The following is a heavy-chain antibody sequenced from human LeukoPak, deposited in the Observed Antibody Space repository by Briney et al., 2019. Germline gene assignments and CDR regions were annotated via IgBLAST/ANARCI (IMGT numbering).Heavy chain of an antibody. CDR3: AKYGYYYDSSGEP. J-gene: IGHJ4*02. CDR1: GFSFRNYW. V-gene: IGHV3-74*03. Sequence: GGSLRLSCVISGFSFRNYWMHWVRQAPGRGLVWVSRLNSDETSATYADSVKGRFTISRDNAKNTLYLQMNSLRAEDTAVYYCAKYGYYYDSSGEPWGQGTLVTVSS. D-gene: IGHD3-22*01. CDR2: LNSDETSA.